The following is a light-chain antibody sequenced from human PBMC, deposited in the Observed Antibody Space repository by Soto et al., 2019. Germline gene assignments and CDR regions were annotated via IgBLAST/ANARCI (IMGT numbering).Light chain of an antibody. J-gene: IGLJ3*02. V-gene: IGLV7-46*01. CDR1: TGAVTSGHY. Sequence: QAVVTQEPSLTVSPGGTVTLTFGSSTGAVTSGHYPYWFQQKPGQAPRTLIYDTSNKHSWTPARFSGSLRGGKAALTLSGAQPEDEADYSCFLSYSGARVFGGGTKLTVL. CDR3: FLSYSGARV. CDR2: DTS.